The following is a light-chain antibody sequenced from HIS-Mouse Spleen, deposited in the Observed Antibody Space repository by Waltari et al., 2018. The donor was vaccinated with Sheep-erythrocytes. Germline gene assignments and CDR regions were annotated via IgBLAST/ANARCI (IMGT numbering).Light chain of an antibody. CDR2: AAS. CDR3: QQMNSYPFP. Sequence: DIQLTQSPSFLSASVGDGVTIPCRASQGISSYLAWYQQKPGKAPKLLLYAASTLQSGVPSGFGGSGYGTEFTRAISSLQPEELATYCCQQMNSYPFPFGPGTKGDIK. V-gene: IGKV1-9*01. J-gene: IGKJ3*01. CDR1: QGISSY.